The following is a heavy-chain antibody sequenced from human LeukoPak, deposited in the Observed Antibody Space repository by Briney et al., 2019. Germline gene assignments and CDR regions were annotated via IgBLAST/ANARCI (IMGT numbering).Heavy chain of an antibody. Sequence: GRSLRLSCAASGFTFSSYAIHWVRQAPGKGLEWVAVISYDGSNKYYADSVKGRFTISRDNSKNTLYLQMNSLRAEDTAIYYCAKTSSGWYPFDYWGQGTLVTVSS. CDR2: ISYDGSNK. CDR1: GFTFSSYA. CDR3: AKTSSGWYPFDY. V-gene: IGHV3-30-3*01. J-gene: IGHJ4*02. D-gene: IGHD6-19*01.